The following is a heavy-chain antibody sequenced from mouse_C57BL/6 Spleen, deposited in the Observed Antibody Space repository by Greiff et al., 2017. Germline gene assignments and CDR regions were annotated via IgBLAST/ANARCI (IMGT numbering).Heavy chain of an antibody. CDR3: ARSRPYFDY. Sequence: EVQLQQSGPVLVKPGASVKMSCKASGYTFTDYYMNWVKQSHGKSLEWIGVINPYNGGTSYNQKFKGKATLTVDKSSSTAYMELNSLTSEDSAVYYCARSRPYFDYWGQGTTLTVSS. V-gene: IGHV1-19*01. CDR1: GYTFTDYY. J-gene: IGHJ2*01. CDR2: INPYNGGT.